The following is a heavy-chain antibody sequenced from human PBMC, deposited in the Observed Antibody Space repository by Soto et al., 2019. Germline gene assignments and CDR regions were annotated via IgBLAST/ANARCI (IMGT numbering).Heavy chain of an antibody. D-gene: IGHD6-19*01. CDR2: ISGSGGST. CDR1: GFTFSSYA. V-gene: IGHV3-23*01. Sequence: GGSLRLSCAASGFTFSSYAMSWVRQAPGKGLEWVSAISGSGGSTYYADSVKGRFTISRDNSKNTLYLQMNSLRAEDTAVYYCAKWVAVAEHYYYGMDVWGQGTTVTVSS. CDR3: AKWVAVAEHYYYGMDV. J-gene: IGHJ6*02.